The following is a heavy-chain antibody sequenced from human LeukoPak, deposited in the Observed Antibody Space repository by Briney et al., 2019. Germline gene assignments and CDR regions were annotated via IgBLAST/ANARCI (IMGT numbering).Heavy chain of an antibody. CDR1: GFTFSSYA. V-gene: IGHV3-23*01. D-gene: IGHD3-3*01. J-gene: IGHJ4*02. CDR3: AKDRRITIFGVVIISLDY. Sequence: GGSLRLSCAASGFTFSSYAMSWVRQAPGKGLEWVSAISGSGGSTYYADSVKGRFTISRDNSKNTLYLQMNSLRAEDTAVYYCAKDRRITIFGVVIISLDYWGQGTLVTVSS. CDR2: ISGSGGST.